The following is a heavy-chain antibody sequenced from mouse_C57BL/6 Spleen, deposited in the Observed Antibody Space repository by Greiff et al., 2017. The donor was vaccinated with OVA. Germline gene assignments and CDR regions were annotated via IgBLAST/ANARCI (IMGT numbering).Heavy chain of an antibody. V-gene: IGHV5-17*01. CDR3: ARNPLYYGSSFSYYFDY. CDR1: GFTFSDYG. CDR2: ISSGSSTI. J-gene: IGHJ2*01. D-gene: IGHD1-1*01. Sequence: EVNLVESGGGLVKPGGSLKLSCAASGFTFSDYGMHWVRQAPEKGLEWVAYISSGSSTIYYADTVKGRFTISRDNAKNTLFLQMTSLRSEDTAMYYCARNPLYYGSSFSYYFDYWGQGTTLTVSS.